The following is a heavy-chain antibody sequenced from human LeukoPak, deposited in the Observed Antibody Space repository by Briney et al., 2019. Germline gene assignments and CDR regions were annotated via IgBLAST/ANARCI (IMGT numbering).Heavy chain of an antibody. Sequence: ASVKVSFKASGCTFTSSAVQWVRQARGQRLEWIGWIVVGSGNTNYAQKFQERVTITRDMSTSTAYMELSSLRSEDTAVYYCAAAGSDYYGSGSPQYYYYGMDVWGQGTTVTVSS. J-gene: IGHJ6*02. D-gene: IGHD3-10*01. V-gene: IGHV1-58*01. CDR2: IVVGSGNT. CDR1: GCTFTSSA. CDR3: AAAGSDYYGSGSPQYYYYGMDV.